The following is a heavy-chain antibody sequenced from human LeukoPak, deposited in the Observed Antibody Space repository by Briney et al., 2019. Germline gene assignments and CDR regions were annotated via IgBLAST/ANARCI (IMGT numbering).Heavy chain of an antibody. CDR3: VMVRGVSFDY. CDR1: GFTFNNYA. J-gene: IGHJ4*02. D-gene: IGHD3-10*01. V-gene: IGHV3-48*02. Sequence: GGSLRLSCAASGFTFNNYAMTWVRQAPGKGLEWVSYISSSGTTVYYADSVKGRFTISRDNAKNSLYLQMNSLRDEDTAVYYCVMVRGVSFDYWGQGTLVTVSS. CDR2: ISSSGTTV.